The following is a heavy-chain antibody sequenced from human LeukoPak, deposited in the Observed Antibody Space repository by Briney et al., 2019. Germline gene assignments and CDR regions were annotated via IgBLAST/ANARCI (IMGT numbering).Heavy chain of an antibody. D-gene: IGHD6-19*01. CDR1: GFTVSNTY. CDR3: ARDSSGPAF. CDR2: IYRDGGT. J-gene: IGHJ4*02. Sequence: SGGSLRLSCAASGFTVSNTYMSWVRRAPGKGLEWVSVIYRDGGTFYSDSVKGRFTVSRDSSKNTLYLQLNTLRTDDTAVYCCARDSSGPAFWGQGTLVTVSS. V-gene: IGHV3-53*01.